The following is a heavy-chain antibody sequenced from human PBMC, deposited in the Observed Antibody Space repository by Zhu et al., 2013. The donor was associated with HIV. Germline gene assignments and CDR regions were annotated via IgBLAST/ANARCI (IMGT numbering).Heavy chain of an antibody. CDR3: VSGTPEYSSLPRA. CDR2: INPNGGGT. Sequence: QVQMVQSGAEVKKPGASLKVSCKASGYTFTDYYVHWVRQAPGQGLEWMGWINPNGGGTNYAQKFQGRVSMTRDTSITTAYLELTRLRSHDTGVYYCVSGTPEYSSLPRAWGQGTLVTVSS. D-gene: IGHD6-19*01. CDR1: GYTFTDYY. V-gene: IGHV1-2*02. J-gene: IGHJ5*02.